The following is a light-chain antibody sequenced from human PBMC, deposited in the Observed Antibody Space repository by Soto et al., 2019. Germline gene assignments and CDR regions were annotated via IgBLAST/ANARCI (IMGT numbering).Light chain of an antibody. CDR3: QQLDSYPRT. V-gene: IGKV1-17*01. J-gene: IGKJ1*01. CDR2: AAS. Sequence: DSQITQAPSSLSASVEDSVIITCRASQSISKHLNWYQQKPGKAPKLMIFAASSLQSGVPSRFSGSGSGTEFTLTISRLQPEDFATYYCQQLDSYPRTFGQGTKVDIK. CDR1: QSISKH.